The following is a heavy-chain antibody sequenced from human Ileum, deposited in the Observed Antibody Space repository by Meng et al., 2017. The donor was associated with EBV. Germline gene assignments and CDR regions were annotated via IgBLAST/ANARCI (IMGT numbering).Heavy chain of an antibody. V-gene: IGHV3-30*18. D-gene: IGHD4-23*01. J-gene: IGHJ4*02. Sequence: QVQLVGXXXXXVQXGXXXSLSXXASGFTFSVYGMHWVRQAPGKGLEWVAVISYDGNNKYYADSVKGRFTISRDNSKNTLYLQMNSLRAEDTAVYYCAKNGFDYGGQRGYFDYWGQGTLVTVSS. CDR1: GFTFSVYG. CDR2: ISYDGNNK. CDR3: AKNGFDYGGQRGYFDY.